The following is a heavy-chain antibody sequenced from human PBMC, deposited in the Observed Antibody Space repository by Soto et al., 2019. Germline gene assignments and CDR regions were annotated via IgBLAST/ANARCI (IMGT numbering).Heavy chain of an antibody. CDR3: AKVGVALG. J-gene: IGHJ4*02. Sequence: QVQLVESGGGVVQPGRSLRLSCAASGFTFSSYGMHWVRQAPGKGLEWVAVISYDGSNKYYADSVKGRFTISRDNSKNTLYLQMNRRGAEDPAGYYCAKVGVALGWGQGALVTVSS. CDR2: ISYDGSNK. V-gene: IGHV3-30*18. CDR1: GFTFSSYG. D-gene: IGHD3-10*01.